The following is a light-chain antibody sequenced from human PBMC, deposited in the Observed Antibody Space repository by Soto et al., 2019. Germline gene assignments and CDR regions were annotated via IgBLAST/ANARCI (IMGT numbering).Light chain of an antibody. V-gene: IGLV2-14*01. CDR2: EVR. J-gene: IGLJ1*01. CDR1: SSDVGAYNY. Sequence: QSALTQPASVSGSPGQSITISCNGSSSDVGAYNYVSWYQQYPGKAPKVIIFEVRKRPSGVSNRFSGSKSGDTASLTISGLQADDEADYYCSSYRSSTTVVFGTGTKITVL. CDR3: SSYRSSTTVV.